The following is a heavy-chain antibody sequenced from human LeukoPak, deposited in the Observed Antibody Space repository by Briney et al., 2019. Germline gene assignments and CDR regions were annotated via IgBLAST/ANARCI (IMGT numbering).Heavy chain of an antibody. J-gene: IGHJ4*02. CDR1: GYTFTSYG. D-gene: IGHD3-22*01. Sequence: VASVKVSCKASGYTFTSYGISWVRQAPGQGLEWMGWISAYNGNTNYAQKLQGRVTMTTDTSTSTAYMELRSLRSDDTAVYYCAQSYYYDSSGYYGGLDYWGQGTLVTVSS. CDR2: ISAYNGNT. V-gene: IGHV1-18*01. CDR3: AQSYYYDSSGYYGGLDY.